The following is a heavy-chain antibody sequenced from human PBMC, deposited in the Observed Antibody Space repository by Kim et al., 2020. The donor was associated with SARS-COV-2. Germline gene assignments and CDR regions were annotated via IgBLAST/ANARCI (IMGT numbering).Heavy chain of an antibody. D-gene: IGHD4-17*01. CDR1: GFTFSNYW. V-gene: IGHV3-74*01. Sequence: GGSLRLSCAASGFTFSNYWMHWVRQIPGKGLVWVARINTDGSGTAYADSVKDRFTISRDNAKNTLYLQMSSLGAEDTAIYYCVRDLSYYGDAFAFWGQGTLVTVSS. CDR3: VRDLSYYGDAFAF. J-gene: IGHJ4*02. CDR2: INTDGSGT.